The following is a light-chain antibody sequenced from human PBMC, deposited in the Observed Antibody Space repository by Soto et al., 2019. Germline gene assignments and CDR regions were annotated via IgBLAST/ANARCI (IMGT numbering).Light chain of an antibody. V-gene: IGKV3-20*01. J-gene: IGKJ1*01. Sequence: DIVLTQFPGTLSLSPGERATLSCRASQSVSSSYLAWYQQKPGQAPRLLIYGASARATGIPDRFSGSGSGTDFTHTITRLEPEDFAIYYCQQYSRSPPTFGRGTKVDIK. CDR3: QQYSRSPPT. CDR2: GAS. CDR1: QSVSSSY.